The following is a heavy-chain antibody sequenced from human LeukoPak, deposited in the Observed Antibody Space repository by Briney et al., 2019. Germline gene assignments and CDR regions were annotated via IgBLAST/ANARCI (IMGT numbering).Heavy chain of an antibody. J-gene: IGHJ4*02. V-gene: IGHV4-30-4*08. CDR3: ARDQVRSSGWYDY. D-gene: IGHD6-19*01. CDR2: IYYSGST. Sequence: PSQTLSLTCTVSGGSISSGDYYWSWIRQPPGKGLEWIGYIYYSGSTYYNPSLKSRVTISVDTSKNQFSLKLSSVTAADTAVYYCARDQVRSSGWYDYWGQGTLVTVSS. CDR1: GGSISSGDYY.